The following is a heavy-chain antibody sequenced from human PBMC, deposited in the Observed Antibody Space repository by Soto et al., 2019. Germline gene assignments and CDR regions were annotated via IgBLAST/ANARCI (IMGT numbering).Heavy chain of an antibody. D-gene: IGHD2-21*02. Sequence: PSETLSLTCTVSGGSISSYYWSWIRQPPGKGLEWIGYIYYSGSTNYNPSLKSRVTISVDTSKNQFSLKLSSVTAADTAVYYCARFRGGGDYYYDYRAQGALVPVS. CDR2: IYYSGST. V-gene: IGHV4-59*01. CDR1: GGSISSYY. J-gene: IGHJ4*02. CDR3: ARFRGGGDYYYDY.